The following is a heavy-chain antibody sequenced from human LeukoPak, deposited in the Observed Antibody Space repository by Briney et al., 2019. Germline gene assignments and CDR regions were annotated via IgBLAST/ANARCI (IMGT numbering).Heavy chain of an antibody. CDR3: ARVRPYYYDSGYFDY. J-gene: IGHJ4*02. Sequence: SGGSLRLSCAASGFTFSSYAMHWVRQAPGKGLEWVAVISYDGSNKYYADSVKGRFTISRDNSKNTLYLQMNSLKAEDTAVYYCARVRPYYYDSGYFDYWGQGTLVTVSS. CDR2: ISYDGSNK. V-gene: IGHV3-30-3*01. CDR1: GFTFSSYA. D-gene: IGHD3-22*01.